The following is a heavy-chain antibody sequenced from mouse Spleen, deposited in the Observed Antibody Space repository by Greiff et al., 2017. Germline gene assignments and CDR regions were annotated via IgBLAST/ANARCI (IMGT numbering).Heavy chain of an antibody. CDR1: GYSFTSYY. Sequence: VQLQQSGPELVKPGASVKISCKASGYSFTSYYIHWVKQRPGQGLEWIGWIYPGSGNTKYNEKFKGKATLTADTSSSTAYMQLSSLTSEDSAVYYCALTGTDYAMDYWGQGTSVTVSS. D-gene: IGHD4-1*01. J-gene: IGHJ4*01. V-gene: IGHV1-66*01. CDR2: IYPGSGNT. CDR3: ALTGTDYAMDY.